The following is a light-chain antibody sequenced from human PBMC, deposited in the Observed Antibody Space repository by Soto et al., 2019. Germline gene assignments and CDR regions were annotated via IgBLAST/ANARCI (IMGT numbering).Light chain of an antibody. CDR2: DAS. Sequence: DIQMTQSTSTLSASVGDRVTITCRASQSISTRLAWYQQKAGTAPKVLIYDASRLESGVPSRISGSGSGTEFTLTISRLQPDDFASYYCQQYDSYSWTFGQGTKVDIK. V-gene: IGKV1-5*01. J-gene: IGKJ1*01. CDR3: QQYDSYSWT. CDR1: QSISTR.